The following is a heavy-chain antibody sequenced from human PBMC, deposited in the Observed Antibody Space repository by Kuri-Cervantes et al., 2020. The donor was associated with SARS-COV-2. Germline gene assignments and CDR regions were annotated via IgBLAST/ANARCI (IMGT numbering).Heavy chain of an antibody. CDR2: ISSSSSYI. CDR1: GFTFSSYS. J-gene: IGHJ4*02. V-gene: IGHV3-21*01. CDR3: ARGNYVMYSRWPTAPSDC. Sequence: GESLKISCAASGFTFSSYSMNWVRQAPGKGLEWVSSISSSSSYISYADSMKGRFTISRDNAKNSLYLQMNSLRAEDTAVYYCARGNYVMYSRWPTAPSDCWGQGTLVTVSS. D-gene: IGHD3-16*01.